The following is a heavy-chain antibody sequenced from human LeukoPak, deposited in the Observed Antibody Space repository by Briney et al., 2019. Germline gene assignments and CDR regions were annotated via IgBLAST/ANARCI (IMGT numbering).Heavy chain of an antibody. V-gene: IGHV3-48*04. D-gene: IGHD3-9*01. Sequence: GGSLRLSCAASGFTFSSYSMNWVRQAPGKGLEWVSYISSSSSTIYYADSVKGRFTISRDNAKNSLYLQMNSLRAEDTAVYYCARLIVRYYDIMTADEAPSGAFDIWGQGTMVTVSS. CDR2: ISSSSSTI. CDR3: ARLIVRYYDIMTADEAPSGAFDI. J-gene: IGHJ3*02. CDR1: GFTFSSYS.